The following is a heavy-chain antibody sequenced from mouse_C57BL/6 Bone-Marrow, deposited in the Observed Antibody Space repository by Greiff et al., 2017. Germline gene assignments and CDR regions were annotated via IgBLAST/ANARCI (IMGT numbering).Heavy chain of an antibody. CDR3: ARKDYSNFYYFDY. Sequence: VQLQQSGTELVKPGASVKLPCKASGYTFTSYWMHWVKQRPGQGLEWIGNINPSDGGTNYNEKFKSKATLTVDKSSSTSYMQLSSLKDEDSAVYDGARKDYSNFYYFDYWGQGTTLTVSS. CDR2: INPSDGGT. J-gene: IGHJ2*01. D-gene: IGHD2-5*01. CDR1: GYTFTSYW. V-gene: IGHV1-53*01.